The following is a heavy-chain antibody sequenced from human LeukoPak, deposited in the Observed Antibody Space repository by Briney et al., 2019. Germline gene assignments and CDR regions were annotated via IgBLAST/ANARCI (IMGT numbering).Heavy chain of an antibody. CDR1: GFTVSSNY. J-gene: IGHJ4*02. Sequence: HAGGSLRLSCAASGFTVSSNYMSWVRQAPGKGLEWVSVIYSGGSTYYADSVKGRFTISRGNSKNTLYLQMNSLRADDTAVYYCAKAKTQAMVLPGNYWGQGTLVTVSS. V-gene: IGHV3-53*01. CDR3: AKAKTQAMVLPGNY. CDR2: IYSGGST. D-gene: IGHD5-18*01.